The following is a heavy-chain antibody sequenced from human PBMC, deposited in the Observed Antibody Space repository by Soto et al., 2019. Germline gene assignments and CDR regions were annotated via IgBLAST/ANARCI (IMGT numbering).Heavy chain of an antibody. Sequence: SETLSLTCTVSGGSISSYYWSWIRQPPGKGLEWIGYIYYSGSTNYNPSLKSRVTISVDTSKNQFSLKLSSVTAADTAVYYCAREVSAAYDYWGQGALVTVSS. J-gene: IGHJ4*02. D-gene: IGHD2-2*01. CDR3: AREVSAAYDY. CDR1: GGSISSYY. CDR2: IYYSGST. V-gene: IGHV4-59*01.